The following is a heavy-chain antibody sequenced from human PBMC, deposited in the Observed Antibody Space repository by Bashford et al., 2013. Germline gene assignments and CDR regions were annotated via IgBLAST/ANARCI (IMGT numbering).Heavy chain of an antibody. V-gene: IGHV3-23*01. CDR1: GFTFSSYG. D-gene: IGHD4-23*01. Sequence: GSLRLSCAASGFTFSSYGMHWVRQAPGKGLEWVSGISGGGGSTSYVASVRGRFTISRDNSKNTLYVQMNSLRAEDTAVYYCAKSLYGGMDYWGQGTLVTVSS. CDR3: AKSLYGGMDY. CDR2: ISGGGGST. J-gene: IGHJ4*02.